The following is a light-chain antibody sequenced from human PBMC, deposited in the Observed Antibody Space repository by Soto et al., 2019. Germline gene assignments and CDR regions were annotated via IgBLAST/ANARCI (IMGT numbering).Light chain of an antibody. J-gene: IGKJ1*01. CDR3: QQYNNWPPWT. CDR1: QSVSDY. V-gene: IGKV3D-15*01. Sequence: EIVLTQSPATLSLSPGERATLSCRASQSVSDYLAWYQQKPGQGPRLLIYDASTRATGIPARFSGSGSGTEFTLTISSLQSEDFAVYYCQQYNNWPPWTFGQGTKVDIK. CDR2: DAS.